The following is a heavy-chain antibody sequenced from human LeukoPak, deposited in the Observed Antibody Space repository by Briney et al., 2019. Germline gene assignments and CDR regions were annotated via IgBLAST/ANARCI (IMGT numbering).Heavy chain of an antibody. Sequence: GGSLRLSCAASGFTFSSYDMHWVRQATGKGLEWVSGIGTAGDTYHPGSVKGRFTISRENAKNSLYLQMNSLRAGDTAVYYCARDLGSGWYYFDYWGQGTLVTVSS. V-gene: IGHV3-13*01. CDR1: GFTFSSYD. CDR3: ARDLGSGWYYFDY. CDR2: IGTAGDT. J-gene: IGHJ4*02. D-gene: IGHD6-19*01.